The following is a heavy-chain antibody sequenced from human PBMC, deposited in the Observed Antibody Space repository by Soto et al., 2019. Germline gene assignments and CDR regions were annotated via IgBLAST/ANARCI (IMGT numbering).Heavy chain of an antibody. Sequence: SGKVCFKASGYTFSNYAMHWVRQAPGQRLEWMGWINAGNGNTNYSQKFQDRVTITRDTSASTANMELRSLRSEDTAVYYCAKGGNIAVVVADYGMDVWGQGTTVTVYS. V-gene: IGHV1-3*01. CDR1: GYTFSNYA. CDR3: AKGGNIAVVVADYGMDV. CDR2: INAGNGNT. J-gene: IGHJ6*02. D-gene: IGHD2-15*01.